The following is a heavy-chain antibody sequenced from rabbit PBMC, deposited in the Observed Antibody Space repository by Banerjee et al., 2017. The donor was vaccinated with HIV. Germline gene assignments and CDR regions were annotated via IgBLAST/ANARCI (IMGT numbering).Heavy chain of an antibody. V-gene: IGHV1S45*01. CDR1: GFSFTSHY. CDR2: IYTGFGTL. D-gene: IGHD4-2*01. CDR3: ARGTYGYAGGNVRPNYYQL. Sequence: QEQLVESGGGLVQPERSLTLTCTASGFSFTSHYMCWVRQAPGKGLEWIGCIYTGFGTLYYAYWAKGRFTISKASSTTVTLQVTSLTVADTATYFCARGTYGYAGGNVRPNYYQLWGPGTLVTVS. J-gene: IGHJ6*01.